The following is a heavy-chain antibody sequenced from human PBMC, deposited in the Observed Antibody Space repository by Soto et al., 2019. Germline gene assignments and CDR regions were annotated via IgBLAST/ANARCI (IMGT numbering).Heavy chain of an antibody. CDR3: PKGGRSSIWYLFDY. CDR2: ISGSGGST. V-gene: IGHV3-23*01. CDR1: GFTFSSYA. J-gene: IGHJ4*02. D-gene: IGHD6-13*01. Sequence: EVQLLESGGGLVQPGGSLRLSCAASGFTFSSYAMSWVRQAPGKGLEWVAAISGSGGSTYYADSVKGRFTISRDNSKNTLYLQMNSLRTEDTAVYHFPKGGRSSIWYLFDYWGQGSLVSVSS.